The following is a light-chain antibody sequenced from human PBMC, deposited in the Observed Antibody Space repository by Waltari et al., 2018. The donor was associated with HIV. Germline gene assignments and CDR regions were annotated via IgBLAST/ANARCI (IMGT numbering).Light chain of an antibody. CDR1: QDISNY. CDR3: QKYNSAPHT. Sequence: DIQMTQSPSSLSASVGDRVIITCRANQDISNYLAWYQQKPGKVPQLLIYAASTLQSGVPSRFSGSGSGTDFTLTISSLQPEDVATYYCQKYNSAPHTFGQGTRLEIK. CDR2: AAS. V-gene: IGKV1-27*01. J-gene: IGKJ5*01.